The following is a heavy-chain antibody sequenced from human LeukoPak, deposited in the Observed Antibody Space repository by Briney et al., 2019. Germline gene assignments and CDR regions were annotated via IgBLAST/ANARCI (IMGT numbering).Heavy chain of an antibody. CDR1: GFTFSSYG. D-gene: IGHD5-18*01. CDR3: AKDSTWIQLEGYFDY. V-gene: IGHV3-30*02. CDR2: IRYDGSNK. Sequence: GRSLRLSCAASGFTFSSYGMHWVRQAPGKGLEWVAFIRYDGSNKYYADSVKGRFTISRDNSKNTLYLQMNSLRAEDTAVYYCAKDSTWIQLEGYFDYWGQGTLVTVSS. J-gene: IGHJ4*02.